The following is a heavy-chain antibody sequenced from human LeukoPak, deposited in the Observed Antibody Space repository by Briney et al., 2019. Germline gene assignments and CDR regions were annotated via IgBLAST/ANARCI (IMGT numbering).Heavy chain of an antibody. J-gene: IGHJ4*02. CDR1: GGSISSYY. V-gene: IGHV4-4*07. CDR3: AREDRVSPSFDY. D-gene: IGHD6-13*01. Sequence: SETLSLTCTVSGGSISSYYWSWIRQPAGQGLEWIGRIYTSGSNSYNPSLKSRITTSVDTSKNQFSLKLSSVTAADTAVYYCAREDRVSPSFDYWGQGTLVTVSS. CDR2: IYTSGSN.